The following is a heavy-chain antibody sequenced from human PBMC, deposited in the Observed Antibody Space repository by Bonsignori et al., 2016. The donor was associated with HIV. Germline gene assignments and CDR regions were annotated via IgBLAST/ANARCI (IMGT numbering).Heavy chain of an antibody. Sequence: SETLSLTCAVYGGSFSGYYWSWIRQPPAKGLEWIGEINHSGSTNYNPSLKSRVTISEDTSKNQFSLKLSSVTAADTAVYYCARKRGGSHYYYYMDVWGKGTTVTVSS. D-gene: IGHD1-26*01. V-gene: IGHV4-34*01. CDR1: GGSFSGYY. J-gene: IGHJ6*03. CDR2: INHSGST. CDR3: ARKRGGSHYYYYMDV.